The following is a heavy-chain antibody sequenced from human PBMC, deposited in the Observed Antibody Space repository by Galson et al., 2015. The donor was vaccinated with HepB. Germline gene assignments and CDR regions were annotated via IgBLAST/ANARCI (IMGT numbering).Heavy chain of an antibody. CDR1: GFTFSSYA. D-gene: IGHD5-18*01. Sequence: SLRLSCAASGFTFSSYAMSWVRQAPGKGLEWVSGISGSGGSTYYADSVKGRFTMSRDNSQNTLYLQMNSLRAEDTAVYYCAKHPESGYTSGRWYFDYWGQGTLVTVSS. CDR3: AKHPESGYTSGRWYFDY. V-gene: IGHV3-23*01. CDR2: ISGSGGST. J-gene: IGHJ4*02.